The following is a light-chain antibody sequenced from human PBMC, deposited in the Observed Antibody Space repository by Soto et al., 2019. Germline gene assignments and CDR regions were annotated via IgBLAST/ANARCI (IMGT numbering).Light chain of an antibody. CDR2: DAS. Sequence: EFVVTQYPGTMSLSPVSRATLSCRASQTVRNNYLAWYQQKPGQAPRLLIYDASSRATGIPDRFSGSGSGTDFTLTISRLEPEDFAVYYCQQYGSSPITFGQGTRLEIK. V-gene: IGKV3-20*01. CDR1: QTVRNNY. CDR3: QQYGSSPIT. J-gene: IGKJ5*01.